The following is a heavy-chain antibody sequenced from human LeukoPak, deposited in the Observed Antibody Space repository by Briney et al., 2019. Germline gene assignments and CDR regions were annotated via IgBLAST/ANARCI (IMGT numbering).Heavy chain of an antibody. J-gene: IGHJ4*02. V-gene: IGHV3-74*01. CDR2: IRSDGSIT. CDR1: GFTFSGYW. Sequence: GGSLRLSCADSGFTFSGYWMHWVRQAPGKGLAWVSVIRSDGSITTYADAVKGRFTISRDTAKNTLYLQRNRLRAEYTAVYYCARDGRSGNFDKWGQGTLVSVSS. CDR3: ARDGRSGNFDK. D-gene: IGHD1-26*01.